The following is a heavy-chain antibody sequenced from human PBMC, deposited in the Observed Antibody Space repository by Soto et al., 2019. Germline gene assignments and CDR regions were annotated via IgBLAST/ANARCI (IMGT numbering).Heavy chain of an antibody. CDR2: IIPILGIA. D-gene: IGHD5-18*01. V-gene: IGHV1-69*02. J-gene: IGHJ4*02. CDR3: ARGPVDTAMGLDY. Sequence: QVQLVQSGAEVKKPGSSVKVSCKASGGTFSSYTISWVRQAPGQGLEWMGRIIPILGIANYAQKFQGRVTITPDRXTSTAYMELSSLRSEDTAVYYCARGPVDTAMGLDYRGQGTLVTVSS. CDR1: GGTFSSYT.